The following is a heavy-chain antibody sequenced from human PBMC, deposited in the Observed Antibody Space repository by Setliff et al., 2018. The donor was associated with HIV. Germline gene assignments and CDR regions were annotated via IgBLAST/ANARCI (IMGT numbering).Heavy chain of an antibody. J-gene: IGHJ4*02. CDR3: ALAQMHRGVVAWSLYYFDY. D-gene: IGHD3-10*01. CDR2: IYEDDYI. Sequence: SETLSLTCIISGGSMNTYYWDWVRQTPGKGLEWIGYIYEDDYIHYTVSLRSRVTISMDTSKNQFSLTLRSVTAADRAIYYCALAQMHRGVVAWSLYYFDYWGQGALVT. CDR1: GGSMNTYY. V-gene: IGHV4-59*01.